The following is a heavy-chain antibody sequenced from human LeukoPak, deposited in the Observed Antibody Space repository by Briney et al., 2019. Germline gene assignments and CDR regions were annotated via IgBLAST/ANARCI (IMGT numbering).Heavy chain of an antibody. CDR2: ISSSGSYI. D-gene: IGHD3-10*01. V-gene: IGHV3-21*01. Sequence: GGSLRLSCAASGFTFSSYSMNWVRQAPGKGLEWVSSISSSGSYIYYADSVKGRFTISRDNAKNSLYLQMNSLRAEDTAVYYCAREHNGSGTCCDYWGQGTLVTVSS. J-gene: IGHJ4*02. CDR3: AREHNGSGTCCDY. CDR1: GFTFSSYS.